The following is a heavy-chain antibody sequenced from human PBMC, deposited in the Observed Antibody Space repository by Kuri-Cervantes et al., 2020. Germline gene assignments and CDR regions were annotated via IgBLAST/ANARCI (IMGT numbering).Heavy chain of an antibody. J-gene: IGHJ4*02. D-gene: IGHD3-10*01. CDR2: IYHSGST. CDR1: GGSFSGYY. CDR3: ARVEFGVTLVQGAFDY. Sequence: GSLRLSCAVYGGSFSGYYWSWIRQPPGKGLEWIGSIYHSGSTYYNPSLKSRVTISVDTSKNQFSLKLSSVTAADTAVYFCARVEFGVTLVQGAFDYWGQGTRGTGSS. V-gene: IGHV4-34*01.